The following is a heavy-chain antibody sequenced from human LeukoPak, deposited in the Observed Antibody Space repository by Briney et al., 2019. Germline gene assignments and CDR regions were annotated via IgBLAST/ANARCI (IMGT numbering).Heavy chain of an antibody. Sequence: GGSLRLSCTASGFTFSSYSMNWVRQAPGKGLEWVSSISSSSSYIYYADSVKGRFTISRDNAKNSLYLQMNSLRAEDTAVYYCARDLEYSYGNFDYWGQGTLVTVSS. J-gene: IGHJ4*02. D-gene: IGHD5-18*01. CDR3: ARDLEYSYGNFDY. CDR2: ISSSSSYI. V-gene: IGHV3-21*01. CDR1: GFTFSSYS.